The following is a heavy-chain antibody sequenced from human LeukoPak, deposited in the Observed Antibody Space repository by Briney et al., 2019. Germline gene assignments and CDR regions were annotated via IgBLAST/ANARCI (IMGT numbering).Heavy chain of an antibody. D-gene: IGHD4-17*01. J-gene: IGHJ4*02. CDR1: GGSLSSSSYY. Sequence: SETLSLTCTVSGGSLSSSSYYWGWIRQPPGRGLEWFGSIYYSGSTYYNPSLKSRVTISVDTSKNQFSLKLSSVTAADTAVYYCAKEIWPTVTIPGRTYFDYWGQGTLVTVSS. V-gene: IGHV4-39*02. CDR3: AKEIWPTVTIPGRTYFDY. CDR2: IYYSGST.